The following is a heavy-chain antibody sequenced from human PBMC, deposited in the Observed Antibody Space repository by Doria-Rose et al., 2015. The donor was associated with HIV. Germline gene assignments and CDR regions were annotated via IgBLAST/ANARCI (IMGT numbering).Heavy chain of an antibody. CDR2: MYSDDER. D-gene: IGHD6-13*01. Sequence: QVTLKESGPVLVKPTETLTLTCTVSGVSLSSPGMGVSWIRQPPGKALEWLAKMYSDDERSYKTSLKSRLTISRGTSKSQVVLTMTDMGPVDTATYYCARIKSSRWYHKYYFDFWGQGTLVIVSA. V-gene: IGHV2-26*01. CDR1: GVSLSSPGMG. CDR3: ARIKSSRWYHKYYFDF. J-gene: IGHJ4*02.